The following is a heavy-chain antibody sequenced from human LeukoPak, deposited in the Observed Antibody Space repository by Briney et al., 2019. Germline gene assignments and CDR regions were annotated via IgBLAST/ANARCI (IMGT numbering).Heavy chain of an antibody. CDR1: GFTFSNYA. CDR2: ISYDGSVE. D-gene: IGHD6-13*01. CDR3: ARALGSSWDSSLDS. Sequence: GGSLRLSCAASGFTFSNYAMHWVRQAPGKGLEWVALISYDGSVEKSAASVKGRFTISRDNSKNTLYLQMNSLRIEDTAVYYCARALGSSWDSSLDSWGQGTLVPISS. J-gene: IGHJ4*02. V-gene: IGHV3-30*04.